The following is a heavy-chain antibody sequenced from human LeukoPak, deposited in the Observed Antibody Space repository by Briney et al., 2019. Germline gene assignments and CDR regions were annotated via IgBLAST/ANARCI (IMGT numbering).Heavy chain of an antibody. V-gene: IGHV3-30*04. D-gene: IGHD2-2*01. CDR3: ARESTDCSSTSCYAEYFDY. J-gene: IGHJ4*02. CDR1: GFTFSSYA. CDR2: ISYDGSNK. Sequence: HGGSLRLSCAASGFTFSSYAMHWVRHAPGKGLEWVAVISYDGSNKYYADSVKGRFTISRDNSKNTLYLQMNSLRAEDTAVYYCARESTDCSSTSCYAEYFDYWGQGTLVTVSS.